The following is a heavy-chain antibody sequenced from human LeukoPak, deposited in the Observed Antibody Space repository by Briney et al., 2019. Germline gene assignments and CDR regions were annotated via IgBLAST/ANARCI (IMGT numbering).Heavy chain of an antibody. D-gene: IGHD1-1*01. J-gene: IGHJ4*02. CDR1: GGSISSVDYY. CDR3: ARSAYTAFDY. Sequence: SETLSLTCTVSGGSISSVDYYWSWIRQPPGKGLEWIGYIHYSGSTTYNPSLKSRVTISVDTSKTHFSLRLSSVTAADTAVYYCARSAYTAFDYWGQGTLVTVSS. V-gene: IGHV4-61*03. CDR2: IHYSGST.